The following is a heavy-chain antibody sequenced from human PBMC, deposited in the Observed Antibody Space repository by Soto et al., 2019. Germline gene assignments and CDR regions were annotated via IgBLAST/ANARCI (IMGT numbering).Heavy chain of an antibody. J-gene: IGHJ4*02. Sequence: EVQLVETGGGLIQPGGSLRLSCAASGFSVGSNYMSWVRQAPGKGLEWVSVIYSGGTTYYAYSVKGRFTISRDNSKRTLYLQMKSRRGEDTAMYYCGRGYSGSQRQLAVDYWGQGALVTVSS. CDR3: GRGYSGSQRQLAVDY. CDR1: GFSVGSNY. D-gene: IGHD1-26*01. V-gene: IGHV3-53*02. CDR2: IYSGGTT.